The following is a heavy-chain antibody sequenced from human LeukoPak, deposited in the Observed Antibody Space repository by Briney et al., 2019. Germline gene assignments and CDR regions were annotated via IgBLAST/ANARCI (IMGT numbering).Heavy chain of an antibody. CDR2: ISSSSTI. D-gene: IGHD3-22*01. J-gene: IGHJ5*02. V-gene: IGHV3-48*02. CDR1: GFTFSSYR. CDR3: ARGDSSGYGPDH. Sequence: GGSLRLSCAASGFTFSSYRMNWVRQAPGKGLEWVSYISSSSTIYYADSVKGRFTISRDNAKNSLYLQMNSLRDEDTAVYYCARGDSSGYGPDHWGQGTLVTVSP.